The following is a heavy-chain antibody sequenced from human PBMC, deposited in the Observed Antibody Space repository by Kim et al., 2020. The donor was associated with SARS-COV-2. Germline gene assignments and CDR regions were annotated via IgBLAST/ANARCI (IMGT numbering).Heavy chain of an antibody. CDR3: ARASYGGNRGNY. D-gene: IGHD4-17*01. CDR1: GGTFSSYA. Sequence: SVKVSCKASGGTFSSYAISWVRQAPGQGLEWMGRIIPILGIANYAQKFQGRVTITADKSTSTAYMELSSLRSEDTAVYYCARASYGGNRGNYWGQGTLVTVSS. J-gene: IGHJ4*02. V-gene: IGHV1-69*04. CDR2: IIPILGIA.